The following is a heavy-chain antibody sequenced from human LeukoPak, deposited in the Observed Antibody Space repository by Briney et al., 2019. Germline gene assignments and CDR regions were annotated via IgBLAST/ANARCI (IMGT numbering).Heavy chain of an antibody. V-gene: IGHV2-70*04. D-gene: IGHD6-25*01. CDR1: GFSLSTSGMR. CDR3: ARISGYLYYYDY. Sequence: SGPALVKPTQTLTLTCTFSGFSLSTSGMRVNWIRQPPGKALEWLARIDWDDDKYYSAPLKTRLTISRDTSKNQVVLTMTNMDPVDTATYYCARISGYLYYYDYWGQGTLVTVSS. J-gene: IGHJ4*02. CDR2: IDWDDDK.